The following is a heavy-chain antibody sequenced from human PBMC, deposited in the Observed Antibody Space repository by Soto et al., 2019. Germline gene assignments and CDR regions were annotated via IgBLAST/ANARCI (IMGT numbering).Heavy chain of an antibody. CDR1: GGSISSGGYS. J-gene: IGHJ6*02. V-gene: IGHV4-30-2*01. Sequence: SETLSLTCAVSGGSISSGGYSWSWIRQPPGKGLEWIGYIYHSGSTYYNPSLKSRVTISVDRSKNQFSLKLSSVTAADTAVYYCARHTAPDYDNGMDVWGQGTTVTVSS. CDR2: IYHSGST. D-gene: IGHD3-9*01. CDR3: ARHTAPDYDNGMDV.